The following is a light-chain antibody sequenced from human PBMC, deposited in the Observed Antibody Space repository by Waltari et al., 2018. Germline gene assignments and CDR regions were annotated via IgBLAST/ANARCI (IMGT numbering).Light chain of an antibody. V-gene: IGKV2-28*01. CDR1: QSLLHRNGYNY. CDR3: MQALQTPLT. J-gene: IGKJ4*01. CDR2: LGS. Sequence: MTQSPLSLPVTPGEPASISCRSSQSLLHRNGYNYLDWYLQKSGQSPQLLMYLGSSRASGVPDRFSGSGSGTDFTLKISRVEAEDVGVYYCMQALQTPLTFGGGTKVEIK.